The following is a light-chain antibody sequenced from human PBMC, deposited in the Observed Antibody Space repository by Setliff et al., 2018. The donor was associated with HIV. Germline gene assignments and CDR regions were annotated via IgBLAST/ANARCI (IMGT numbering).Light chain of an antibody. CDR2: EVS. CDR3: SSYPSSRPRV. Sequence: QSALTQPASVSGSLGQSITISCTGTSSDVGGHNSVSWYQQHPGKAPKLMISEVSNRPSGVSNRFSGSKSGNTASLTIAGLQPEDEADYYCSSYPSSRPRVFGTGTKVTVL. CDR1: SSDVGGHNS. J-gene: IGLJ1*01. V-gene: IGLV2-14*01.